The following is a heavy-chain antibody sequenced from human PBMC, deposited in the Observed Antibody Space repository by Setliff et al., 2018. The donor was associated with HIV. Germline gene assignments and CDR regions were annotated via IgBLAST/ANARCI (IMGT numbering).Heavy chain of an antibody. D-gene: IGHD6-19*01. V-gene: IGHV1-46*01. CDR1: GYTFISYY. CDR2: INPRGRST. Sequence: ASVKVSCKASGYTFISYYIHWVRQAPGQGLEWMGVINPRGRSTSYAQNFQDSDTMTWDTSTSTVYMELGSLTSEDTAVYYCARGSDTTGWSRYYYYMDVWGKGTTVTVSS. J-gene: IGHJ6*03. CDR3: ARGSDTTGWSRYYYYMDV.